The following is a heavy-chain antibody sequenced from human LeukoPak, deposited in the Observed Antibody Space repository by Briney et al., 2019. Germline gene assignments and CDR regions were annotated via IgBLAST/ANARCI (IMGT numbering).Heavy chain of an antibody. Sequence: SETLSLTCSVSGGAINSGANYWNWIRQPPGKGLEWIGSVDHSGSTYYKSSLKSRVTISVDTSKNQFSLKLSSVTAADTAVYYCSGIVGATRCDYWGQGTLVTVSS. D-gene: IGHD1-26*01. CDR2: VDHSGST. V-gene: IGHV4-30-2*03. CDR3: SGIVGATRCDY. CDR1: GGAINSGANY. J-gene: IGHJ4*02.